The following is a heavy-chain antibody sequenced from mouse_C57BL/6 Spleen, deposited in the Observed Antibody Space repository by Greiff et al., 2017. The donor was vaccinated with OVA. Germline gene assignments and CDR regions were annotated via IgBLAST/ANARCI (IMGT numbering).Heavy chain of an antibody. CDR3: ARHGDGSLLGLDV. D-gene: IGHD1-1*01. CDR1: GFSLTSYG. V-gene: IGHV2-6-1*01. CDR2: IWSDGST. J-gene: IGHJ1*03. Sequence: QVQLKQSGPGLVAPSQSLSITCTVSGFSLTSYGVHWVRQPPGKGLEWLVVIWSDGSTTYYSALKSRLSISKDNSKSQVFLKMNSLQTDDTAMYYCARHGDGSLLGLDVWGTGTTVTVSS.